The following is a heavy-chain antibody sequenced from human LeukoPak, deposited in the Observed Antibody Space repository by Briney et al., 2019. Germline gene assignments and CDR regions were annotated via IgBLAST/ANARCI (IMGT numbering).Heavy chain of an antibody. CDR1: GYTFSSYD. Sequence: GASVKVSCKASGYTFSSYDIYWVRQATGQGLELMGWMNPNSANTGYAQKFQGRVTFTRNTSITTAYMELSSLRSEDTAVYYCARGETYYDYVWGSYPRGSYMDVWGKGTTVTVSS. CDR2: MNPNSANT. CDR3: ARGETYYDYVWGSYPRGSYMDV. V-gene: IGHV1-8*01. J-gene: IGHJ6*03. D-gene: IGHD3-16*02.